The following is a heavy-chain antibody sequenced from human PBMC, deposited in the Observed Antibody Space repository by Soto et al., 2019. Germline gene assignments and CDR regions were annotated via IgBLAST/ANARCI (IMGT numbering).Heavy chain of an antibody. CDR1: GFTFSSYA. Sequence: SLRLSCAPPGFTFSSYAMHWVRQAPGKGLEWVAVISYDGSNKYYAASVKGRFTISRDNSKNTLYLQMNSMRAEDTAVYYCARGGVVSRFWEWPTRQDYYGMDVWGQGTTVTVSS. CDR2: ISYDGSNK. V-gene: IGHV3-30-3*01. D-gene: IGHD3-3*01. CDR3: ARGGVVSRFWEWPTRQDYYGMDV. J-gene: IGHJ6*02.